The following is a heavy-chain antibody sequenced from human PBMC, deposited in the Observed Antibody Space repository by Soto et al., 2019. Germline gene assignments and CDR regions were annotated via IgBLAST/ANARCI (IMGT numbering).Heavy chain of an antibody. CDR3: AKDPNGAYVGVFEF. J-gene: IGHJ3*01. CDR1: GFTFNKYA. D-gene: IGHD4-17*01. V-gene: IGHV3-23*01. CDR2: ISASGGRT. Sequence: QLLESGGGLVQPGGSLRLSCAASGFTFNKYAMSWVRQAPGKGLEWVSGISASGGRTYYADSVKGRFTVSRDSSKNTLSLQMNSRRVEDTAVYYCAKDPNGAYVGVFEFWGPGTMVTVSS.